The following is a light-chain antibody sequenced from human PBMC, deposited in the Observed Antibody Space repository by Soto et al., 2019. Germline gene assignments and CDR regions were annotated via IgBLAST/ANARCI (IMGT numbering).Light chain of an antibody. Sequence: EIVLTQSPGTLSLSPGERATLSCRASQSVSSDYLAWYQQKPGQAPRLLIYGASSRATGIPDTFSGSGSGTDFTLTISRLEPEDFGVFYSQQYGSSPWTFGQGTRVEI. V-gene: IGKV3-20*01. CDR3: QQYGSSPWT. J-gene: IGKJ1*01. CDR2: GAS. CDR1: QSVSSDY.